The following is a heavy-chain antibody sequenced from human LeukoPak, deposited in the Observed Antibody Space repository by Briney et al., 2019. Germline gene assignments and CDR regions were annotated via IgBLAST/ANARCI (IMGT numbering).Heavy chain of an antibody. CDR2: IYYSGST. D-gene: IGHD4-17*01. CDR1: GGSISSYY. J-gene: IGHJ3*02. CDR3: ARESVDAFDI. Sequence: SETLSPTCTVSGGSISSYYWSWIRQPPGKGLEWIGYIYYSGSTNYNPSLKSRVTISVDTSKNQFSLKLSSVTAADTAVYYCARESVDAFDIWGQGTMVTVSS. V-gene: IGHV4-59*01.